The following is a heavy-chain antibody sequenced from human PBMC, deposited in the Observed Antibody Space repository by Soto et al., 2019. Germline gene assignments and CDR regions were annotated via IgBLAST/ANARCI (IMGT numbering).Heavy chain of an antibody. CDR1: GFTFSSYW. CDR3: AREMVQEYGMDV. CDR2: INIDGSGT. V-gene: IGHV3-74*01. J-gene: IGHJ6*02. D-gene: IGHD3-10*01. Sequence: EVQLVESGGGLVQPGGSLRLSCAASGFTFSSYWMHWVRQAPGKGLVWGSRINIDGSGTSYADSVKGRFTISRDNAKNTLYLQMSSLRPEDTAVYYCAREMVQEYGMDVWGQGTTVTVSS.